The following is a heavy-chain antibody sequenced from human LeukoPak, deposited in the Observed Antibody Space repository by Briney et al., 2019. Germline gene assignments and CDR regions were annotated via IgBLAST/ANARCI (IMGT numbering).Heavy chain of an antibody. Sequence: GGSLRLSCAASGFTFSSYGMSWVRQAPGKGLEWVSAISGSGGSTYYADSVKGRFIISRDNSKNTVYLQMNSLRAEDTAVYYCAKNNLRPFDYWGQGTLVTVSS. V-gene: IGHV3-23*01. D-gene: IGHD4-17*01. CDR2: ISGSGGST. CDR1: GFTFSSYG. J-gene: IGHJ4*02. CDR3: AKNNLRPFDY.